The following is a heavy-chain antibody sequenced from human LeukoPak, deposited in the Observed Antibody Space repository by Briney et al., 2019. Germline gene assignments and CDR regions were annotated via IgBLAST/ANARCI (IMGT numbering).Heavy chain of an antibody. CDR3: ARDLEDSSGYQPIYYYYGLDV. CDR1: DFTFSRYW. D-gene: IGHD3-22*01. Sequence: GGSLRLSCAASDFTFSRYWMHWVRQAPGKGLVWVSRISSDGSSTSYADSVKGRCTISRDNAKNTVYLQMNSLRAEDTAVYYCARDLEDSSGYQPIYYYYGLDVWGRGTTVTVSS. CDR2: ISSDGSST. V-gene: IGHV3-74*01. J-gene: IGHJ6*02.